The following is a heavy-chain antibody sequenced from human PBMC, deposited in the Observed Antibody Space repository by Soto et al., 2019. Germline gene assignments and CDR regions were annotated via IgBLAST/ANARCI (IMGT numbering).Heavy chain of an antibody. Sequence: SGGPLRLSCAASGFTFSSYAMSWVRQAPGKGLEWVSAISGSGGSTYYADSVKGRFTISRDNSKNTLYLQMNSLRAEDTAVYYCAKDLKSSWYVFIFDYWGQGTLVTVSS. CDR2: ISGSGGST. J-gene: IGHJ4*02. CDR1: GFTFSSYA. CDR3: AKDLKSSWYVFIFDY. V-gene: IGHV3-23*01. D-gene: IGHD6-13*01.